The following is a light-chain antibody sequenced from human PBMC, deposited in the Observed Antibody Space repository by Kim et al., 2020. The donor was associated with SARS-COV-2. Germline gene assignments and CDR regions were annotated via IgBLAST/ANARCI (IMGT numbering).Light chain of an antibody. V-gene: IGLV1-47*01. CDR3: AAWDDSLRGV. J-gene: IGLJ3*02. CDR2: RNN. Sequence: PGQRFTISCSGSSSNIGSNYVYWYQQLPGTAPKLLIYRNNQRPSGVPDRFSGSKSGTSASLAISGLRSEDEADYYCAAWDDSLRGVFGGGAQLTVL. CDR1: SSNIGSNY.